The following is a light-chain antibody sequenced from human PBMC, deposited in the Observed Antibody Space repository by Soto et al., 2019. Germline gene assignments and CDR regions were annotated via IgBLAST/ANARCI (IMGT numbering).Light chain of an antibody. Sequence: QSVLTQPASVSGSPGQSITISCTGSNSDIGAYNYVSWYQQHPGKAPKLIIYEVIYRPSGISNRFSGSKSGNTASLTISGLQAEDEADYYCSSYTSSSPYVFGTGTKVTVL. CDR2: EVI. CDR1: NSDIGAYNY. J-gene: IGLJ1*01. CDR3: SSYTSSSPYV. V-gene: IGLV2-14*01.